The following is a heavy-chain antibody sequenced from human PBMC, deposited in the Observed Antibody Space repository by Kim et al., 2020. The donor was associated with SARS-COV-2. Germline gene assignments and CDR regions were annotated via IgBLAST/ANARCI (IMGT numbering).Heavy chain of an antibody. CDR3: ARDLTGSGSV. CDR1: GFIFNNYC. Sequence: GGSLRLSCAASGFIFNNYCMHWVRQAPGKGLVWVARVNTDGTITNYADSVNGRFTISRDNAKSTLSLQMNSLRAEDTAVYYCARDLTGSGSVRGQGTLVT. D-gene: IGHD3-10*01. CDR2: VNTDGTIT. V-gene: IGHV3-74*01. J-gene: IGHJ4*02.